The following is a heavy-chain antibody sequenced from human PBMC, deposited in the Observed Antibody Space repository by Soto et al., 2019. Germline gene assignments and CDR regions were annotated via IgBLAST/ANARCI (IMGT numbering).Heavy chain of an antibody. V-gene: IGHV3-30*18. CDR1: GFTFSSYG. Sequence: GGSLRLSCAASGFTFSSYGMHWVRQAPGKGLEWVAVISYDGSNKYYADSVKGRFTISRENSKNTLYLQMNSLRAEDTAVYYCAKDYGGNSDYYYYGMDVWGQGTTVTVSS. D-gene: IGHD2-21*02. CDR2: ISYDGSNK. CDR3: AKDYGGNSDYYYYGMDV. J-gene: IGHJ6*02.